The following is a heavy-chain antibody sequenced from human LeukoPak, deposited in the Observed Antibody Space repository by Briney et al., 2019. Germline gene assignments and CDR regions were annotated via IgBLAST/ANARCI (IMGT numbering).Heavy chain of an antibody. CDR1: GFTFSSFW. Sequence: GSLRLSCAASGFTFSSFWMNRVRQAPGKGLEWVANIKQDGSEKYYVDSVKGRFTISRDNAKESLYLQMNSLRAEDTAVYYCARGFQSPNWFDPWGQGTLVTVSS. CDR2: IKQDGSEK. V-gene: IGHV3-7*01. J-gene: IGHJ5*02. CDR3: ARGFQSPNWFDP.